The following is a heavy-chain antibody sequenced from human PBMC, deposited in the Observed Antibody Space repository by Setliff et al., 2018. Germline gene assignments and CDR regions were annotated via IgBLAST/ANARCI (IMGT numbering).Heavy chain of an antibody. CDR1: GGPFRSYA. V-gene: IGHV1-69*13. Sequence: SVKVSCKISGGPFRSYAINWVRQAPGQGLEWMGGIIPIFDRTNYAQKFQGRLTISADESTTTAYMDLTSLRSEDTAVYYCARSVGGPGEVPRAYYYHMDVWGNGTMVTVSS. J-gene: IGHJ6*03. CDR3: ARSVGGPGEVPRAYYYHMDV. CDR2: IIPIFDRT. D-gene: IGHD3-10*01.